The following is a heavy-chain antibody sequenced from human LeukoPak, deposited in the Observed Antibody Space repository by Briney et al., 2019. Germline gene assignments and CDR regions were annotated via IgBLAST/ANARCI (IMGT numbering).Heavy chain of an antibody. CDR2: IKQDGSEK. D-gene: IGHD3-10*01. V-gene: IGHV3-7*01. CDR1: GFSFSRHW. CDR3: ARAPLRGVMDV. Sequence: PGGSLRLSCAASGFSFSRHWMSWARQAPGKGLEWVANIKQDGSEKYYVDSVKGRFTISRDNAQNSLHLQMNSLRAEDTAVYYCARAPLRGVMDVWGKGTTVTVSS. J-gene: IGHJ6*03.